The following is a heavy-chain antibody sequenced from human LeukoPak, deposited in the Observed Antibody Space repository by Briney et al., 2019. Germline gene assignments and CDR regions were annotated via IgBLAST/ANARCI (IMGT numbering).Heavy chain of an antibody. CDR1: GFTFLTYA. CDR2: IRDSGAST. Sequence: PGGSLRLSCAASGFTFLTYAMSWVRQAPGKGLQWVSVIRDSGASTYYADSVKGRFTISRDNSKNTLYLQMNSLRAEDTAVYYCAKDGDYYYGSGSHDYWGQGTLVTVSS. D-gene: IGHD3-10*01. V-gene: IGHV3-23*01. CDR3: AKDGDYYYGSGSHDY. J-gene: IGHJ4*02.